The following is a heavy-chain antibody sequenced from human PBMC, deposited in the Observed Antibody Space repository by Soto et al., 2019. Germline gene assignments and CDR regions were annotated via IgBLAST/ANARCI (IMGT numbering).Heavy chain of an antibody. Sequence: GGSLRLSCAASGFTFSSFEMNWVRQAPGKGLEWVPYISTSGSTIYYADSVKGRFTISRDNAKNSLYLQMNSLRAEDTAVYYCARGITGYSYGVDYWGQGTLVT. V-gene: IGHV3-48*03. D-gene: IGHD5-18*01. CDR1: GFTFSSFE. CDR3: ARGITGYSYGVDY. CDR2: ISTSGSTI. J-gene: IGHJ4*02.